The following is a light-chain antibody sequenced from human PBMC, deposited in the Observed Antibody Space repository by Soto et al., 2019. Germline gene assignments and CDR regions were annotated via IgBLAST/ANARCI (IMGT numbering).Light chain of an antibody. J-gene: IGKJ5*01. V-gene: IGKV1-12*01. Sequence: DIQMTQSPSSVPASVGDRVTITCRASQSISSWLAWYQQKPGKAPKLLIYAASSLQSGVPSRFSGSGAGTDFTLTISSLQPEDFGTYYCQQGDSFPITFGQGTRLEMK. CDR2: AAS. CDR3: QQGDSFPIT. CDR1: QSISSW.